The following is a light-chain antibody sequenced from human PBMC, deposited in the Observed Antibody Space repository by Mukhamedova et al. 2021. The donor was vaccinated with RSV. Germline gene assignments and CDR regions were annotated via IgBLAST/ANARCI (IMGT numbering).Light chain of an antibody. Sequence: WYQRRVHGRAPKLLIYDASNLETGVPSRFSGSGSGTDFTFTISSLQAEDIASYYCLQYDSLLSFGGGTKLEIK. J-gene: IGKJ4*01. CDR2: DAS. V-gene: IGKV1-33*01. CDR3: LQYDSLLS.